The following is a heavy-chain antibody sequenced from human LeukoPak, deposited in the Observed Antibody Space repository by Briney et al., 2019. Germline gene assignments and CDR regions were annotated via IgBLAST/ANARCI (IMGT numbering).Heavy chain of an antibody. CDR3: STLTSRGLSDS. CDR2: IKSKADGETI. D-gene: IGHD1-20*01. Sequence: PGGSLRLSCAASGFTLSSYSMNWVRQAPGKGLEWVGCIKSKADGETIDYAAPVRGRFTFPRDDSKNMLYLQMNSLKSEDTAVYYCSTLTSRGLSDSWGQGTLVTVSS. V-gene: IGHV3-15*07. CDR1: GFTLSSYS. J-gene: IGHJ4*02.